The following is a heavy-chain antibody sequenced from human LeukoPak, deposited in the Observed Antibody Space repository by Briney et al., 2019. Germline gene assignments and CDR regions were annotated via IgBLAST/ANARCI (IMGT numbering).Heavy chain of an antibody. V-gene: IGHV4-59*08. D-gene: IGHD5-24*01. CDR3: ARLHNVRYYYYGMDV. CDR2: IYYSGST. CDR1: GGSISSYY. J-gene: IGHJ6*02. Sequence: SETLSLTCTVSGGSISSYYWSWIRQPPGKGLEWVGYIYYSGSTNYNPSLKSRVTISVDTSKNQFSLKLSSVTAADTAVYYCARLHNVRYYYYGMDVWGQGTTVTVSS.